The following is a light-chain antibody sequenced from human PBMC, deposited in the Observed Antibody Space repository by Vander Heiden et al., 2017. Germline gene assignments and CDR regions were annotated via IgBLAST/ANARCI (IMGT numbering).Light chain of an antibody. CDR3: SSFAGFNNYV. Sequence: QSALTQPPSASGSPGQSVTISCTGTSSEVGGYNYVSWYQQHPGKAPKVVIYEVSQRPSGVPDRFSGSKSANTASLTVSGLQAEDEADYYCSSFAGFNNYVFGTGTKVTVL. CDR2: EVS. CDR1: SSEVGGYNY. J-gene: IGLJ1*01. V-gene: IGLV2-8*01.